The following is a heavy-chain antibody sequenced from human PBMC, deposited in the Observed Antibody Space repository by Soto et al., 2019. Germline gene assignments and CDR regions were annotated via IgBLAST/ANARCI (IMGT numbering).Heavy chain of an antibody. CDR2: TYYSGST. Sequence: QVQLQESGPGLVKPSETLSLTCTVSGGSISSYYWSWIRQPPGKGLEWIGHTYYSGSTNYNPSLTPPVTISVHTSKTQFSLNLSSVTAPATPVYYCARHFHLLVTFDYWGQGTLVTVSS. J-gene: IGHJ4*02. CDR1: GGSISSYY. V-gene: IGHV4-59*08. CDR3: ARHFHLLVTFDY. D-gene: IGHD2-21*02.